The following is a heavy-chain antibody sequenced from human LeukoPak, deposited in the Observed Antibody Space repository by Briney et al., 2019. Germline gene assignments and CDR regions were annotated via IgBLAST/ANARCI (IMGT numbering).Heavy chain of an antibody. CDR1: GFTFSGYN. D-gene: IGHD3-10*01. CDR2: ITSSSNYV. CDR3: ARDCWDYGSGSYCGIDY. Sequence: PGGSLRLSCAASGFTFSGYNMNWVRQAPGKGLEWVSSITSSSNYVYYADSVKGRFTISRDNAKNSLYLQMNSLRAEDTTVYYCARDCWDYGSGSYCGIDYWGQGTLVTVSS. V-gene: IGHV3-21*03. J-gene: IGHJ4*02.